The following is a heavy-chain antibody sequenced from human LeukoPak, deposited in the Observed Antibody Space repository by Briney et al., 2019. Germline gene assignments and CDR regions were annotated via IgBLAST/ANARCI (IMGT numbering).Heavy chain of an antibody. CDR2: MNSNSGNT. CDR1: GYTFTSYD. Sequence: ASVKVSCKASGYTFTSYDINWVRQAPGQGLEWVGWMNSNSGNTGYAQKFQGRLTITRITSISTAYMELSSLRSEDTAVYYCARDQDDIVLMIGDAFDIWGQGTMVTVSS. J-gene: IGHJ3*02. CDR3: ARDQDDIVLMIGDAFDI. V-gene: IGHV1-8*03. D-gene: IGHD2-8*01.